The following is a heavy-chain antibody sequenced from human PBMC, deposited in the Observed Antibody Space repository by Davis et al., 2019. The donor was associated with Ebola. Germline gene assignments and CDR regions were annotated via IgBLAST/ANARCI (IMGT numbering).Heavy chain of an antibody. CDR3: AREGIAVAGPSYFDY. J-gene: IGHJ4*02. CDR1: GFTVSSSY. D-gene: IGHD6-19*01. V-gene: IGHV3-53*01. Sequence: GGSLRLSCAASGFTVSSSYMTWVRQAPGKGLDWVSLLYSGGSAYYTDSVQGRFTISRDNSKNILYLQMDSLRAEDTAVYYCAREGIAVAGPSYFDYWGQGTLATVSS. CDR2: LYSGGSA.